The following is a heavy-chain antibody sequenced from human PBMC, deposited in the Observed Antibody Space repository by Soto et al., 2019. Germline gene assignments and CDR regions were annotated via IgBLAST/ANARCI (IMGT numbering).Heavy chain of an antibody. V-gene: IGHV3-74*01. CDR3: AREFCSGGNCYTYYFDP. CDR1: GLTFNRYW. J-gene: IGHJ5*02. D-gene: IGHD2-15*01. CDR2: INTDGSNT. Sequence: GGSLRLSCAASGLTFNRYWMHWVRHAPGKGLVWVSHINTDGSNTNYADSVKGRFTISRDNAKSTLFLQMNSLRDEDTAVYYCAREFCSGGNCYTYYFDPWGQGIPVTVS.